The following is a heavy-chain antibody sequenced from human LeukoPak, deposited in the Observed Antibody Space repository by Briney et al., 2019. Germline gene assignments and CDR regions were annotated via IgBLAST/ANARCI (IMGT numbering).Heavy chain of an antibody. CDR1: GFTFSSYS. CDR3: AKDRGITMVRGVKEDFDY. D-gene: IGHD3-10*01. CDR2: ISSSSTI. V-gene: IGHV3-48*01. J-gene: IGHJ4*02. Sequence: GGSLRLSCAASGFTFSSYSMNWVRQAPGKGLEWVSYISSSSTIHYADSVKGRFTISRDNSKNTLYLQMNSLRAEDTAVYYCAKDRGITMVRGVKEDFDYWGQGTLVTVSS.